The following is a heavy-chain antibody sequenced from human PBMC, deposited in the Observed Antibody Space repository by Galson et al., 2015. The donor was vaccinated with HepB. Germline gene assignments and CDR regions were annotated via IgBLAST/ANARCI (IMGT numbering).Heavy chain of an antibody. CDR2: ISGYNGNR. CDR3: AREGLGSGSYQRFDA. Sequence: SVKVSCKGSGSTFTSYGINWVRQAPGQGLEWVGWISGYNGNRNYAQKFQGRVTMTTDTSTSTAYMELRSLRYEDTAVYYCAREGLGSGSYQRFDAWGQGTLVTVSS. D-gene: IGHD1-1*01. J-gene: IGHJ5*02. V-gene: IGHV1-18*04. CDR1: GSTFTSYG.